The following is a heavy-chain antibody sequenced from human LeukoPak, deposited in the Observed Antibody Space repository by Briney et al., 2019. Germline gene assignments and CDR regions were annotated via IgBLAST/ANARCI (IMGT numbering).Heavy chain of an antibody. Sequence: GGSLRLCWAAAGFTCSSYGMGWVRQAPGEGLEWGSAMSGSGGSTYYADSVKGRFTISRDNSKNTLYLQMNSLRAEDTAVYYCAKEVAGPIDFSHLYQDYWGQGTLVTVSS. CDR2: MSGSGGST. V-gene: IGHV3-23*01. J-gene: IGHJ4*02. CDR3: AKEVAGPIDFSHLYQDY. D-gene: IGHD3/OR15-3a*01. CDR1: GFTCSSYG.